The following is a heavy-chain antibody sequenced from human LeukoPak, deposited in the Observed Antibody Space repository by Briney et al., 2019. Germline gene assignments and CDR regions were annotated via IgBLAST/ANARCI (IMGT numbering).Heavy chain of an antibody. V-gene: IGHV1-2*02. D-gene: IGHD5-12*01. CDR2: INPNSGGT. J-gene: IGHJ4*02. CDR3: ARVPGLVATYYFDY. Sequence: GSVKVSCKASGNSFTGYYMHWVRQAPGQGLEWMGWINPNSGGTDYAQKFQGRVTMTRDTSISTAYLELRRLRSDDTAVYYCARVPGLVATYYFDYWGQGTLVTVSS. CDR1: GNSFTGYY.